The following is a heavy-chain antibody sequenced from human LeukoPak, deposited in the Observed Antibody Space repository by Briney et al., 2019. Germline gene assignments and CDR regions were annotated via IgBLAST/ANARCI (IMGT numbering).Heavy chain of an antibody. CDR2: IYYSGST. J-gene: IGHJ6*03. CDR1: GGSISSGSYY. D-gene: IGHD3-10*01. V-gene: IGHV4-39*01. CDR3: ARRGSGSYYRVDYYYMDV. Sequence: SQTLSLTCTVSGGSISSGSYYWSWIRQPPGKGLEWIGSIYYSGSTYYNPSLKSRVTISVDTSKNQFSLKPSSVTAADTAVYYCARRGSGSYYRVDYYYMDVWGKGTTVTISS.